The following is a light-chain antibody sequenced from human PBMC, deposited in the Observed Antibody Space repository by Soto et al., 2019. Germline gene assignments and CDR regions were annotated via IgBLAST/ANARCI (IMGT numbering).Light chain of an antibody. CDR1: QGISSY. Sequence: DIQLTQSPSYLSASLGDRVTITCRVSQGISSYLNSNRQKPGRVPKLLIYSASNLQSGVPPRFSGSGSRTDITLTISILPPEYVATYYGQRTCNGRLTVGGGTKVEIK. CDR3: QRTCNGRLT. J-gene: IGKJ4*01. CDR2: SAS. V-gene: IGKV1-27*01.